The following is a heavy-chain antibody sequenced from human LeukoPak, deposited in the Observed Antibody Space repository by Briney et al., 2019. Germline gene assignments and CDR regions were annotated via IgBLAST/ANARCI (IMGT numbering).Heavy chain of an antibody. Sequence: GGSLRLSCAASGFTVSSNYMSWVRQAPGKGLEWVSVIYSGGSTYYADSVKGRFTISRDTAKNSLYLQMNSLRAVDTAVYYCARSIDIDYWGQGTLVTVSS. V-gene: IGHV3-53*01. J-gene: IGHJ4*02. CDR3: ARSIDIDY. CDR1: GFTVSSNY. CDR2: IYSGGST. D-gene: IGHD2-21*01.